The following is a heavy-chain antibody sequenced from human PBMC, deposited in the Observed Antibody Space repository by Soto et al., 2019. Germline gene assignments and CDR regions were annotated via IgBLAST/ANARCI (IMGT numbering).Heavy chain of an antibody. CDR1: GGPISSSNW. D-gene: IGHD5-18*01. CDR3: ARASRGYSYAHPFDY. CDR2: IYHSGST. J-gene: IGHJ4*02. Sequence: SETLSLTCAVSGGPISSSNWWSWVRQPPGKGLEWIGEIYHSGSTNYNPSLKSRVTISVDKSKNQFSLKLSSVTAADTAVYYCARASRGYSYAHPFDYWGQGTLVTVSS. V-gene: IGHV4-4*02.